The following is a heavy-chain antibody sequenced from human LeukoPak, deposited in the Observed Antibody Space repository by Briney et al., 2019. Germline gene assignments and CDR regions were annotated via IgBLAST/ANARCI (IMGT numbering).Heavy chain of an antibody. D-gene: IGHD3-9*01. CDR2: INYSGST. Sequence: SETLSLTCAVYGGSFSGYYWSWIRQPPGKGLEWIGEINYSGSTNYNPSLKSRVTISVDTSKNQFSLKLSSVTAADTAVYYCARGTPAYFDWLLPEYFQHWGQGTLVTVSS. V-gene: IGHV4-34*01. J-gene: IGHJ1*01. CDR1: GGSFSGYY. CDR3: ARGTPAYFDWLLPEYFQH.